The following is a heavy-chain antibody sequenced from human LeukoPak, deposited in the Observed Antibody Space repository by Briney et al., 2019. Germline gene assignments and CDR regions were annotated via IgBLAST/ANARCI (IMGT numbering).Heavy chain of an antibody. Sequence: GASVKVSCKASGYTFKDYFMHWLRQAPGQGLEWLGWINPKIGGTDYAQKFQGRVTMTRDTSVSTAYMELSGLRSDDTAIYYCARELFTPRDHWGQGTLVTVSS. J-gene: IGHJ4*02. CDR1: GYTFKDYF. CDR2: INPKIGGT. CDR3: ARELFTPRDH. V-gene: IGHV1-2*02. D-gene: IGHD2-15*01.